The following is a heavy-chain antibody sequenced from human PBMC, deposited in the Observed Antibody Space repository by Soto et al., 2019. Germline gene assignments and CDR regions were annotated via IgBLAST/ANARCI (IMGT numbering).Heavy chain of an antibody. V-gene: IGHV4-61*08. CDR1: GGSISSGGYY. CDR3: ARAGWSNSWYFDY. J-gene: IGHJ4*02. Sequence: SETLSLTCTVSGGSISSGGYYWSWIRQHPGKGLEWIGYIYYSGITNYNPSLKSRVTISVDTSKNQFSLNLSSVTAADTAVYYCARAGWSNSWYFDYWGQGSLVTVSS. D-gene: IGHD6-13*01. CDR2: IYYSGIT.